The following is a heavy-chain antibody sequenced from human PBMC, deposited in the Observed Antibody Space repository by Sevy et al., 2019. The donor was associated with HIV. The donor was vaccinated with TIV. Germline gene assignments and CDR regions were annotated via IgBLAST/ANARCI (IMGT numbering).Heavy chain of an antibody. CDR1: GFTFNSHT. J-gene: IGHJ3*02. CDR3: ARVKDYGDYGAFDI. D-gene: IGHD4-17*01. CDR2: ISCSSSYI. Sequence: GGSLRLSCAGSGFTFNSHTMNWVRQAPGKGLEWVSSISCSSSYIYYGDSVKGRFTISRDNAMSSLFLQMNSLRAEDTAIYFCARVKDYGDYGAFDIWGQGTMVTVSS. V-gene: IGHV3-21*01.